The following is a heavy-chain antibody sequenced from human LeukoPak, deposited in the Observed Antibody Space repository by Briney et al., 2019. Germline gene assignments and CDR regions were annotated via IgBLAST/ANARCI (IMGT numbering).Heavy chain of an antibody. Sequence: GGSLRLSCAASGFTFDVYGMSWVRQAPGKGLEWVSGINWNGGSTGYADSVKGRFTLSRDDSKNTLYLQMNSLRAEDTAVYYCTNRPSFDYWGQGSLVTVSS. J-gene: IGHJ4*02. D-gene: IGHD2-8*01. CDR1: GFTFDVYG. CDR2: INWNGGST. CDR3: TNRPSFDY. V-gene: IGHV3-20*04.